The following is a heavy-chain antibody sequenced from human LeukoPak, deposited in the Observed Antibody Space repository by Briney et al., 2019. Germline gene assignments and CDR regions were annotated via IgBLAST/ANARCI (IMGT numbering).Heavy chain of an antibody. Sequence: SETLSLTCTVSGGSISSSSYYWGWIRQPPGKGLEWIGSIYYSGSTYYNPSLKSRVTISVDTSKNQFSLKLSSVTAADTAVYYCARTTYYYDSSGYYYGRYFDYWGQGTLVTVSS. J-gene: IGHJ4*02. V-gene: IGHV4-39*01. CDR2: IYYSGST. D-gene: IGHD3-22*01. CDR3: ARTTYYYDSSGYYYGRYFDY. CDR1: GGSISSSSYY.